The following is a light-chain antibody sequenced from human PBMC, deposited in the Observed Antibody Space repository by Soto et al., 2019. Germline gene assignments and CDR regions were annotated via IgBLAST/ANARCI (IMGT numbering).Light chain of an antibody. CDR1: SSNIGNNY. CDR3: GTWDSRLSSVV. CDR2: DDD. Sequence: QSVLTQPPSVSAAPGQKVIISCSGSSSNIGNNYVSWYQQVPGTAPKLLIYDDDKRPSESPDRFSGSKSGTSATLGITGLQTGDEADYYCGTWDSRLSSVVFGGGTKLTVL. V-gene: IGLV1-51*01. J-gene: IGLJ2*01.